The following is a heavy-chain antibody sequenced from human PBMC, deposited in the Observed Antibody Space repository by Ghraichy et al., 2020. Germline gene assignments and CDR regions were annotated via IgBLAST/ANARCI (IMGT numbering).Heavy chain of an antibody. J-gene: IGHJ4*02. Sequence: SETLSLTCTVSGGSISSYYWSWIRQPAGKGLEWIGRIYTSGSTNYNPSLKSRVTMSVDTSKNQFSLKLSSVTAADTAVYYCARGENFWSGSLFDYWGQGTLVTVSS. D-gene: IGHD3-3*01. CDR2: IYTSGST. CDR1: GGSISSYY. CDR3: ARGENFWSGSLFDY. V-gene: IGHV4-4*07.